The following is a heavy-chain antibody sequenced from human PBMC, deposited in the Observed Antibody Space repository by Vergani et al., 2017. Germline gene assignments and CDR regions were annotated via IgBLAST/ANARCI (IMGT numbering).Heavy chain of an antibody. CDR2: ISSSSSYI. V-gene: IGHV3-21*01. J-gene: IGHJ4*02. D-gene: IGHD2-21*02. CDR1: GFTFSSYS. Sequence: EVQLVESGGGLVKPGGSLRLSCAASGFTFSSYSMNWVRQATGKGLEWVSSISSSSSYIYYADSLKGRFTISRDNAKNSLYLQMNSLRAEDTAVYYCARTDCGGDCYSYYWGQGTLVTVSS. CDR3: ARTDCGGDCYSYY.